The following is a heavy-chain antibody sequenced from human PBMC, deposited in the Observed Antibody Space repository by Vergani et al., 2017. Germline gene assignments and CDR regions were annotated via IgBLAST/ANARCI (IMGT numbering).Heavy chain of an antibody. Sequence: QVQLQESGPGLVKPLQTLSLTCTVSGGSISSGDYYWSWIRQPPGKGLEWIGYIHYSGRTSHNPSLKSRVTITLDTSKNQFSLKLSSVTAADTAVYYCANKQWVYYYMDVWGKGTTVTVSS. J-gene: IGHJ6*03. D-gene: IGHD1-26*01. CDR3: ANKQWVYYYMDV. V-gene: IGHV4-30-4*01. CDR2: IHYSGRT. CDR1: GGSISSGDYY.